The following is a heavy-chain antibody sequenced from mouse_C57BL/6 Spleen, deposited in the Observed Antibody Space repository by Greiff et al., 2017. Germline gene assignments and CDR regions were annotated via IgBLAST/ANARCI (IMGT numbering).Heavy chain of an antibody. J-gene: IGHJ2*01. CDR2: ILPNSGST. CDR3: ARGSNYAFDY. D-gene: IGHD2-5*01. V-gene: IGHV1-64*01. CDR1: GYTFTSYW. Sequence: QVQLQQPGAELVKPGASVKLSCKASGYTFTSYWLHWVKQRPGQGLEWIGMILPNSGSTNYNAKFKSKATLTVDKSSSPSYMQLSSLTSEDSAVXYCARGSNYAFDYWGQGTTRTVSS.